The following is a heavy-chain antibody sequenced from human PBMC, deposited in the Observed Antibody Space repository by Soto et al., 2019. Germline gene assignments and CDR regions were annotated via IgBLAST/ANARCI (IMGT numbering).Heavy chain of an antibody. D-gene: IGHD4-17*01. Sequence: EVQLLESGGGLVQPGGSLRLSCAASGFTFSNYAMSWVRQAPGKGLGWVSGISASGGSTYYADSVKGRFTISRDNPMNTLSLQMNSLGAEDTAVYYCAKDPNGDYVGAFEFWGQGTMVTVSS. V-gene: IGHV3-23*01. CDR2: ISASGGST. CDR1: GFTFSNYA. J-gene: IGHJ3*01. CDR3: AKDPNGDYVGAFEF.